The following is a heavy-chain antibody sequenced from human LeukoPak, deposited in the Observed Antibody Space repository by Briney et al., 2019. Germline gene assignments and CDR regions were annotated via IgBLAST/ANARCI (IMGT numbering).Heavy chain of an antibody. D-gene: IGHD6-13*01. V-gene: IGHV4-39*01. J-gene: IGHJ4*02. CDR1: GGSISSSSYY. Sequence: SETLSLTCTVSGGSISSSSYYWGWIRQPPGKGLEWIGSIYYSGSTYYNPSLKSRVTISVDTSKNQFSLKLSSVSAADTAVYYCARPSPPGIAAAGTGFSDYWGQGTLVTVSS. CDR3: ARPSPPGIAAAGTGFSDY. CDR2: IYYSGST.